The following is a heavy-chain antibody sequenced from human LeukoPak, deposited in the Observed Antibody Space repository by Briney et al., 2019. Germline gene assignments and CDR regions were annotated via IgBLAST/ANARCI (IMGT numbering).Heavy chain of an antibody. CDR3: GRVGFPDETYFYIDV. Sequence: GRSLRLSCAASAFTFTNNWMSWVRQAPRKGLEWVANIRQDGREKDYVTTVKGRFTISRDNAKTSLSLQINSLRVENTATYYGGRVGFPDETYFYIDVWGKGTTVTVS. J-gene: IGHJ6*03. D-gene: IGHD3-9*01. CDR2: IRQDGREK. CDR1: AFTFTNNW. V-gene: IGHV3-7*01.